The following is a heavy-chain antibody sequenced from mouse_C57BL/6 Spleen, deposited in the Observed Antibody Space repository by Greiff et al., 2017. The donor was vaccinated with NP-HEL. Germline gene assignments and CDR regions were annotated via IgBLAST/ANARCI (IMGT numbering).Heavy chain of an antibody. D-gene: IGHD6-1*01. Sequence: VQLQQSGAELVRPGASVKLSCKASGYTFTDYYINWVKQRPGQGLEWIARIYPGSGNTYYNEKFKGKATLTAEKSSSTAYMQLSSLTSGDSAVYFCARSGPSRGFAYWGQGTLVTVSA. J-gene: IGHJ3*01. CDR2: IYPGSGNT. CDR3: ARSGPSRGFAY. CDR1: GYTFTDYY. V-gene: IGHV1-76*01.